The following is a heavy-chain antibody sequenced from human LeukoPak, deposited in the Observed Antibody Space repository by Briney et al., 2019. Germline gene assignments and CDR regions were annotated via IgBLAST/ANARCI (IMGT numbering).Heavy chain of an antibody. CDR3: VKRGDSSSWTIDY. D-gene: IGHD6-13*01. CDR1: GFTFSSYS. J-gene: IGHJ4*02. CDR2: IRYDGSDK. Sequence: GGSLRLSCAASGFTFSSYSMNWVRQAPGKGLEWVAFIRYDGSDKYYADSVKGRFTISRDNSKNTLYLQMNSLRAEDTAVYYCVKRGDSSSWTIDYWGQGTLVTVSS. V-gene: IGHV3-30*02.